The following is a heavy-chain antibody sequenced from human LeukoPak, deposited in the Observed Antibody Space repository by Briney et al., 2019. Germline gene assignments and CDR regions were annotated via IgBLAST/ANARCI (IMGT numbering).Heavy chain of an antibody. Sequence: SETVSRKGSGYGLTELSMHWVWLAPPAGLAWVGSFDPVDGKTNYAHKFQGRVPMSTDTSTDTAYMDLSSARSEDTAVYYCAPALDVGYMDVWGQGTTVTVSS. CDR1: GYGLTELS. D-gene: IGHD3-10*02. CDR3: APALDVGYMDV. V-gene: IGHV1-24*01. J-gene: IGHJ6*03. CDR2: FDPVDGKT.